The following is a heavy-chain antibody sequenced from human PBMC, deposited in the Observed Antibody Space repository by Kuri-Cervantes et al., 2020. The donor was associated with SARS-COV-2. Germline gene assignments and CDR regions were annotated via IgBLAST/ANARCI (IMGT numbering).Heavy chain of an antibody. CDR3: AREDFSSLGAPHGLDY. V-gene: IGHV1-2*02. D-gene: IGHD1-26*01. Sequence: ASVKVSCKVSGYTLTELSMHWVRQAPGKGLEWMGWINPNSGGTNYAQKFQGRVTLARDTSIRTAYMEVTSLTYDDTAVYYCAREDFSSLGAPHGLDYWGQGTLVTVSS. CDR2: INPNSGGT. CDR1: GYTLTELS. J-gene: IGHJ4*02.